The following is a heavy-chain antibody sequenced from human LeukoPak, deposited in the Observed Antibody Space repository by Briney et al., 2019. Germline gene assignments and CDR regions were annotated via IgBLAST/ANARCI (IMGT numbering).Heavy chain of an antibody. V-gene: IGHV3-23*01. CDR3: ARRVQPNAGPFDS. CDR2: ISGDGIKT. Sequence: GALRLSCAASGFTFSGCAMSWVRQAPGKGLEWVSGISGDGIKTYYADSVKARFTISRDNSKNTLFLQMDRLRAEDTAVYYCARRVQPNAGPFDSWGQGTLASVS. D-gene: IGHD3-10*01. J-gene: IGHJ4*02. CDR1: GFTFSGCA.